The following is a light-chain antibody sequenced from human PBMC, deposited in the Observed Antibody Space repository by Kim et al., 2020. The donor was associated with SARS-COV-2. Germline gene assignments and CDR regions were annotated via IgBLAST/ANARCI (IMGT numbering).Light chain of an antibody. V-gene: IGLV3-19*01. J-gene: IGLJ2*01. Sequence: GRKARRTRQGGNLRRNYATWYQQKPGEAPAIVIYDKKNRRPGGPARRSGASTGKNAALMTTGGQEEDEADDYCSTRHNSSDHLVFGGGTQLTVL. CDR3: STRHNSSDHLV. CDR1: NLRRNY. CDR2: DKK.